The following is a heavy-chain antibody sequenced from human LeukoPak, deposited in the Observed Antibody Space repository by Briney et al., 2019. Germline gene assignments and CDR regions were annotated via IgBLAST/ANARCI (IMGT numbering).Heavy chain of an antibody. D-gene: IGHD3-10*01. CDR3: AREEEYYFDY. CDR1: GFTFSSYS. V-gene: IGHV3-48*01. Sequence: PGGSLRLSCAASGFTFSSYSMNWVRQAPGKGLEWVSYISSSSSTIYYADSVKGRFTISRDNAKNSLYLQMNSLRAEDTAVYYCAREEEYYFDYWGQGTLVTVSP. CDR2: ISSSSSTI. J-gene: IGHJ4*02.